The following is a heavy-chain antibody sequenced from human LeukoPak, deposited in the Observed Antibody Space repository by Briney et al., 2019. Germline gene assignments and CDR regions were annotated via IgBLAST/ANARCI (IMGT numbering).Heavy chain of an antibody. D-gene: IGHD3-22*01. Sequence: GASVKVSCKASGGTFSSYAISWVRQAPGQGLEWMGRIIPILGIANYAQKFQGRVTITADKSTSTAYMELSSLRSEDTAVYYCARYYYDSSGYYPFDYWGQGTLVTVSS. CDR1: GGTFSSYA. CDR3: ARYYYDSSGYYPFDY. CDR2: IIPILGIA. V-gene: IGHV1-69*04. J-gene: IGHJ4*02.